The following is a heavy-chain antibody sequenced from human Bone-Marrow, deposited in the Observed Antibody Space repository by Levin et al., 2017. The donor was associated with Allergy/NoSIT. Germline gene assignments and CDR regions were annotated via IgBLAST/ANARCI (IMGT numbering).Heavy chain of an antibody. CDR1: GYTFSSHW. V-gene: IGHV5-51*01. CDR2: IYPGNSHT. Sequence: KLGESLKISCQGSGYTFSSHWIGWVRQMPGKGLEWMGIIYPGNSHTKASPSFQGQVTISADNSINTAYLQWSSLGASDTAMYFCVRGNCTPGGVCGAYDLDVWGLGTTVIVSS. CDR3: VRGNCTPGGVCGAYDLDV. D-gene: IGHD2-8*02. J-gene: IGHJ6*02.